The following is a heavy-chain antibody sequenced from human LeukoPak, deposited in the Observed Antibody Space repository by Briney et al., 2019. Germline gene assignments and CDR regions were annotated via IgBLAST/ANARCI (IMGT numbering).Heavy chain of an antibody. CDR3: ARDRRWFGSGYGMDV. CDR1: GFTFSSYA. Sequence: GGSLRLSCAASGFTFSSYAMSWVRQAPGKGLEWVSYISSSGSTIYYADSVKGRFTISRDNAKNSLYLQMNSLRAEDTAVYYCARDRRWFGSGYGMDVWGKGTTVTVSS. D-gene: IGHD3-10*01. V-gene: IGHV3-48*03. J-gene: IGHJ6*04. CDR2: ISSSGSTI.